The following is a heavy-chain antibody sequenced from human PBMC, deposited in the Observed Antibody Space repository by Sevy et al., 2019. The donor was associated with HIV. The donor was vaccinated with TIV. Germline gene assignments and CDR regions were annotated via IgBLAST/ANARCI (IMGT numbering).Heavy chain of an antibody. CDR3: ARERIVGATWGGFDY. Sequence: GGSLRLSCAASGFTVSRNYMSWVRQAPGKGLEWVSVIYSGGSTYYADSVKGRFTISRDNSNNTLYLQMNSLRAEDTAVYYCARERIVGATWGGFDYWGQGTLVTVSS. CDR2: IYSGGST. V-gene: IGHV3-53*01. J-gene: IGHJ4*02. CDR1: GFTVSRNY. D-gene: IGHD1-26*01.